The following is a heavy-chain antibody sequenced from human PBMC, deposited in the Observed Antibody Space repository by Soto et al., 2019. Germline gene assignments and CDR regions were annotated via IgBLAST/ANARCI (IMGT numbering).Heavy chain of an antibody. Sequence: EVQLLQSGGGFVQPGGSLRLSCAASGFTFGSYWMHWVRQAPGKGLMWVSHINGDGTKISYAGSVKGRFTISRDNANSTLYLEMTSLTVDDTAVYFCARDAIVYSYGYGAWGQGTRVTVSS. J-gene: IGHJ4*02. V-gene: IGHV3-74*01. D-gene: IGHD5-18*01. CDR1: GFTFGSYW. CDR2: INGDGTKI. CDR3: ARDAIVYSYGYGA.